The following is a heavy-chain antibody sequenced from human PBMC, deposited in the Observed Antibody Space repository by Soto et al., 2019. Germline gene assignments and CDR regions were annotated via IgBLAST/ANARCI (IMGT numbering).Heavy chain of an antibody. D-gene: IGHD6-13*01. J-gene: IGHJ4*02. V-gene: IGHV4-59*08. CDR2: IYYSGST. CDR1: GGSISSYY. Sequence: SETLSLTCTVSGGSISSYYWSWIRQPPGKGLEWIGYIYYSGSTNYNPSLKSRVTISVDTSKNQFSLKLSSVTAADTAVYYCARHTGYSSSWYLSYWGQGTLVTVSS. CDR3: ARHTGYSSSWYLSY.